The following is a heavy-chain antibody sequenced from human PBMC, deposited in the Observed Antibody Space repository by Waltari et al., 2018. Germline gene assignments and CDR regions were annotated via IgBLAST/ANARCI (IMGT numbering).Heavy chain of an antibody. D-gene: IGHD3-22*01. CDR3: ARSSGYYSFSY. CDR2: IFHSGRT. J-gene: IGHJ4*02. Sequence: QVQMQESGPGLVKPSETLSLTCDVSGYSISSGYFWGWIRQPPGKGLEWIGRIFHSGRTYYNPSLKSRVTLSVDTAKNQISLKLSSVTAADTAGYYCARSSGYYSFSYWGQGTLVTVSS. V-gene: IGHV4-38-2*01. CDR1: GYSISSGYF.